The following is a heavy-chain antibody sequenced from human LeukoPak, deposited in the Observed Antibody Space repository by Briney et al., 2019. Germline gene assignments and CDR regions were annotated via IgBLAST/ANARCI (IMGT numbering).Heavy chain of an antibody. D-gene: IGHD3-22*01. CDR2: ISAYNGNT. V-gene: IGHV1-18*01. CDR3: ARGGYYCDSSGQKTDS. J-gene: IGHJ4*02. CDR1: GYTFTIYG. Sequence: GASVKVSCKASGYTFTIYGISWVRQAPGQGLEWMGWISAYNGNTNYAQKLQGRVTMTTDTSTSTAYMELRSLRYDDTAVYYCARGGYYCDSSGQKTDSWGQGTLVTVSS.